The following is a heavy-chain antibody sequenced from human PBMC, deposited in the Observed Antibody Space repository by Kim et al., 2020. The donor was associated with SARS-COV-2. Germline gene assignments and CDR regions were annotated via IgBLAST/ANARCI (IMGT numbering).Heavy chain of an antibody. CDR1: GFSFNDFP. V-gene: IGHV3-64D*06. CDR3: LKGVGSWSFDQ. D-gene: IGHD2-8*01. J-gene: IGHJ4*01. CDR2: ISANGPSK. Sequence: GGSLRLSCSASGFSFNDFPMHLVRQTPGKELQYVSGISANGPSKHYGGSVKGRFTISRDNSKNTLFLQMTSLTSDDTAVYHWLKGVGSWSFDQWGQGTLVSVSS.